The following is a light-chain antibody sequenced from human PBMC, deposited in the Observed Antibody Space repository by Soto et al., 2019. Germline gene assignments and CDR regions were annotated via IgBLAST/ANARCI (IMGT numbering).Light chain of an antibody. Sequence: QSVLTQPPSASAPPGQRVTISCSGSTSNIGSNPVNWYQRLPGTAPKLLMYSNTQRPSGVPDRFSGSKSGTSASLAISALQSEDESTYYCATWDDSLNVWLFGGGTKVTVL. CDR3: ATWDDSLNVWL. CDR1: TSNIGSNP. V-gene: IGLV1-44*01. CDR2: SNT. J-gene: IGLJ3*02.